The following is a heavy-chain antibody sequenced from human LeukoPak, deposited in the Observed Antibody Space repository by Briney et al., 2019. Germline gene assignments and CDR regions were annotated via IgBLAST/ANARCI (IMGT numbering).Heavy chain of an antibody. V-gene: IGHV3-74*01. CDR3: ARGADSGYSSDN. CDR2: INSDGRST. CDR1: GFAFSNYW. D-gene: IGHD3-9*01. J-gene: IGHJ4*02. Sequence: GGSLRLSCAASGFAFSNYWMHWVRQAPGKGLVWVSRINSDGRSTNYADSVKGRFTISRDNAKNTLYLQMNSLRAEDTAVYYCARGADSGYSSDNWGQGTLVSVSS.